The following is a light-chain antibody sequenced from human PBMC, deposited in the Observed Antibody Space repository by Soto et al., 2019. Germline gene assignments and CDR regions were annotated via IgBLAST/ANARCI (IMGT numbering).Light chain of an antibody. V-gene: IGKV3-15*01. CDR1: QSVSSN. CDR3: QQYNNWPF. CDR2: GAS. J-gene: IGKJ4*01. Sequence: EIVMTQSPATLSVSPGERATLSCRASQSVSSNLAWYQQKPGQAPRLLIYGASTRATGIPARFSGSGSGTEFTLTISSLQSEDFAVDYCQQYNNWPFFGGGTKVEIK.